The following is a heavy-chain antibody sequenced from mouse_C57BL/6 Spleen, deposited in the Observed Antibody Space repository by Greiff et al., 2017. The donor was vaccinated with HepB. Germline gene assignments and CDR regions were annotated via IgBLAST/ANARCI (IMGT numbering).Heavy chain of an antibody. CDR2: IYPGSGNT. D-gene: IGHD1-1*01. V-gene: IGHV1-76*01. CDR1: GYTFTDYY. CDR3: ARNYYGSSFWYFDV. J-gene: IGHJ1*03. Sequence: QVQLKQSGAELVRPGASVKLSCKASGYTFTDYYINWVKQRPGQGLEWIARIYPGSGNTYYNEKFKGKATLTADKSSSTAYMQLSSLTSEDSAVYFCARNYYGSSFWYFDVWGTGTTVTVSS.